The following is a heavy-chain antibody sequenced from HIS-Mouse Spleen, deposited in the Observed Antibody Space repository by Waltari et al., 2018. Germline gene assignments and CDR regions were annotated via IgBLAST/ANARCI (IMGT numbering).Heavy chain of an antibody. Sequence: EVQLLESGGGLVQPGGSLRLSCAASGFTFSSYAMSWVRQAAGKGMEWVSAMSDSGGSTYYAESGKGRFTISRDNSKNTLYLQMNSLRAEDTAVYYCAKDQANWGFAFDIWGQGTMVTVSS. D-gene: IGHD7-27*01. J-gene: IGHJ3*02. CDR2: MSDSGGST. CDR3: AKDQANWGFAFDI. CDR1: GFTFSSYA. V-gene: IGHV3-23*01.